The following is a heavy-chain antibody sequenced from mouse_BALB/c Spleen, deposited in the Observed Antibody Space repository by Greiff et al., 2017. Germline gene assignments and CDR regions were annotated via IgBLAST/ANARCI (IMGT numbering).Heavy chain of an antibody. D-gene: IGHD2-14*01. CDR3: ARDYYRYDWYFDV. V-gene: IGHV4-1*02. Sequence: EVKVIESGGGLVQPGGSLKLSCAASGFDFSRYWMSWVRQAPGKGLEWIGEINPDSSTINYTPSLKDKFIISRDNAKNTLYLQMSKVRSEDTALYYCARDYYRYDWYFDVWGAGTTVTVSS. CDR1: GFDFSRYW. CDR2: INPDSSTI. J-gene: IGHJ1*01.